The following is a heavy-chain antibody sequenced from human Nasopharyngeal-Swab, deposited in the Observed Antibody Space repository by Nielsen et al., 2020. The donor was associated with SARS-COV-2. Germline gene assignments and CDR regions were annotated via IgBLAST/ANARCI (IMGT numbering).Heavy chain of an antibody. D-gene: IGHD1-26*01. Sequence: WVRQAPGQGLEWMGWISAYNGNTHYAEKVQGRVTLTTDTSTSTAYMEVRDLKSDDTAFYYCARTVGYAGNFDYWGQGTPVNVSS. V-gene: IGHV1-18*01. J-gene: IGHJ4*02. CDR3: ARTVGYAGNFDY. CDR2: ISAYNGNT.